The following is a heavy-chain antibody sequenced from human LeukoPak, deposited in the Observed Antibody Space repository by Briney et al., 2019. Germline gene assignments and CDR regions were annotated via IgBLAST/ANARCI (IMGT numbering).Heavy chain of an antibody. CDR3: AREASGGYSYGWIN. V-gene: IGHV3-23*01. Sequence: EGSLRLSCAASGFTFSSYAMSWVRQAPGKGLEWVSAISGSGGSTYYADSVKGRFTISRDNSKNTLYLQMNSLRAEDTAVYYCAREASGGYSYGWINWGQGTLVTVSS. J-gene: IGHJ4*02. D-gene: IGHD5-18*01. CDR2: ISGSGGST. CDR1: GFTFSSYA.